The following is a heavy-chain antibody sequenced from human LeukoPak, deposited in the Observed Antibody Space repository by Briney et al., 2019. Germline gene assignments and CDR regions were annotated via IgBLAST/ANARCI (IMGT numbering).Heavy chain of an antibody. CDR3: AKRSPSSNGYGFDY. J-gene: IGHJ4*02. D-gene: IGHD5-18*01. Sequence: GGSLRLSCAASGFTFSSYWMHWVRQAPGKGLVWVSHINTDGSSTYYADSVKGRFTISRDNSKNTLFLQMNSLRAEDTAVYYCAKRSPSSNGYGFDYWGQGTLVTVSS. CDR1: GFTFSSYW. V-gene: IGHV3-74*01. CDR2: INTDGSST.